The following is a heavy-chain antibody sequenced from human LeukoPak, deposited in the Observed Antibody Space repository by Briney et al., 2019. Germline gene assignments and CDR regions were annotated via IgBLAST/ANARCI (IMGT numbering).Heavy chain of an antibody. D-gene: IGHD5-24*01. Sequence: SQTLSLTCTVSGGSISSGGYYWSWIRQHPGKGLEWIGYIYYSGSTYYNPSLKSRVTISVDTSKNQFSLKLSSVTAADTAVYYCARVGDGYNLAFDYWGQGTLVTVSS. CDR2: IYYSGST. CDR1: GGSISSGGYY. J-gene: IGHJ4*02. CDR3: ARVGDGYNLAFDY. V-gene: IGHV4-31*03.